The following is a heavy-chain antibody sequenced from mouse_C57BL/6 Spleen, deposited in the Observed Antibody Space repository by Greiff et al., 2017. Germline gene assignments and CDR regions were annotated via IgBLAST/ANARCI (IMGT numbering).Heavy chain of an antibody. CDR3: ARNYGSSFYYFDY. CDR2: IYPGDGDT. CDR1: GYAFSSSW. J-gene: IGHJ2*01. Sequence: QFHLPPSGHPLGGAGASVKISCKASGYAFSSSWMNWVKQRPGKGLEWIGRIYPGDGDTNYNGKFKGKATLTADKSSSTAYMQLSSLTSEDSAVYFCARNYGSSFYYFDYWGQGTTLTVSS. D-gene: IGHD1-1*01. V-gene: IGHV1-82*01.